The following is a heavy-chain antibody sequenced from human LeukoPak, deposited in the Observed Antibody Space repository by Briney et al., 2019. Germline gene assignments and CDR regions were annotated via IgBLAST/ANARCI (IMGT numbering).Heavy chain of an antibody. CDR3: ARSSVAGPPDY. CDR1: GGSFSGFY. CDR2: INRSGST. Sequence: SETLSLTCAVYGGSFSGFYWSWIRQPPGKGLEWIGEINRSGSTNYNPSLKSRVIISVETSKNQFSLKLSSVTAADTAVYYCARSSVAGPPDYWGQGTLVTVSS. V-gene: IGHV4-34*01. D-gene: IGHD6-19*01. J-gene: IGHJ4*02.